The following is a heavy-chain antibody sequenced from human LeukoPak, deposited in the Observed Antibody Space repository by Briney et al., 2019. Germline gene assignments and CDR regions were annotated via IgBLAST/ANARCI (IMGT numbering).Heavy chain of an antibody. D-gene: IGHD6-19*01. CDR3: AKISALSSGWYDY. CDR2: ISGSGGST. J-gene: IGHJ4*02. Sequence: PGGSLGLSCAASGFTFSSYAMSWVRQAPGKGLEWVSAISGSGGSTYYADSVKGRFTISRDNSKNTLYLQMNSLRAEDTAVYYCAKISALSSGWYDYWGQGTLVTVSS. V-gene: IGHV3-23*01. CDR1: GFTFSSYA.